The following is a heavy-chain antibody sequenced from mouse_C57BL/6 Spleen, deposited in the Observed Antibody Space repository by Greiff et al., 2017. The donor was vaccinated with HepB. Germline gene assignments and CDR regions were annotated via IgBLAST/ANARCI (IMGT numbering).Heavy chain of an antibody. Sequence: EVHLVESGPELVKPGASVKISCKASGYSFTGYYMNWVKQSPEKSLEWIGEINPSTGGTTYNQKFKAKATLTVDKSSSTAYMQLKSLTSEDSAVYYCARATMAYFDYWGQGTTLTVSS. D-gene: IGHD2-1*01. J-gene: IGHJ2*01. CDR1: GYSFTGYY. V-gene: IGHV1-42*01. CDR3: ARATMAYFDY. CDR2: INPSTGGT.